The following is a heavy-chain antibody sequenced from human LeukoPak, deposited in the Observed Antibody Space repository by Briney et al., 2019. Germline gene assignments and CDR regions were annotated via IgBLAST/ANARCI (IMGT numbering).Heavy chain of an antibody. D-gene: IGHD1-26*01. Sequence: GASVKVSCKASGGTFSSYAISWVRQAPGQGLEWMGGIIPIFGTTNYAQKFQGRVTITTDESTSTAYMELSSLRSEDTAVYYCSSARTRRELDRRGDTFDIWGQGTMVTVSS. CDR1: GGTFSSYA. CDR3: SSARTRRELDRRGDTFDI. CDR2: IIPIFGTT. J-gene: IGHJ3*02. V-gene: IGHV1-69*05.